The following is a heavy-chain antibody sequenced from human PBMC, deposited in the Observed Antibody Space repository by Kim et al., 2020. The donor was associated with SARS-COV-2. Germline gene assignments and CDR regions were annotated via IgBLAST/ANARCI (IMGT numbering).Heavy chain of an antibody. CDR3: ARPRLREGATGFDY. D-gene: IGHD1-26*01. Sequence: ADSVKGRFTISRDNAKNSLYLQMNSLRAEDTAVYYCARPRLREGATGFDYWGQGTLVTVSS. J-gene: IGHJ4*02. V-gene: IGHV3-11*06.